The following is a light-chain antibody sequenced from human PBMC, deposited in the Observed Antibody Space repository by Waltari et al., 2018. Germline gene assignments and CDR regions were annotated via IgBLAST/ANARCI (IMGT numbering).Light chain of an antibody. V-gene: IGKV4-1*01. CDR3: QQYYSTLWT. CDR2: WAS. J-gene: IGKJ1*01. Sequence: DIVMTQSPDSLAVSLGERATINCKSSQSVLYSSNNKNYLAWYQQKPGQPPKLLIYWASTRGSGFPDRFSGSGSGTDFTLTISSLQAEDVAVYYCQQYYSTLWTFGQGTKVEIK. CDR1: QSVLYSSNNKNY.